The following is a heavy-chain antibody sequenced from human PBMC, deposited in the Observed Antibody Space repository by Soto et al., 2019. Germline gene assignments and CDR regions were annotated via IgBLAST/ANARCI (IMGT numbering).Heavy chain of an antibody. CDR2: ISSGAAYI. J-gene: IGHJ5*02. CDR3: TGDEGGSYDSWFHP. Sequence: EVPVVESGGGLVMPGGSLTLSCNFSFSLYSMNWVRQAPGKGLEWVASISSGAAYIKYADSVQGRFTISRDNAKSFVSPQISSLRVEDTAVYFGTGDEGGSYDSWFHPWGQGTQVSVAA. V-gene: IGHV3-21*01. D-gene: IGHD1-26*01. CDR1: FSFSLYS.